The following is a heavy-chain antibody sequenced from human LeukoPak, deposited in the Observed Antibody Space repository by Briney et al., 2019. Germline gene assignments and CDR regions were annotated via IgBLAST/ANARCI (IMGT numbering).Heavy chain of an antibody. CDR2: INQDGSEK. Sequence: GGSLRLSCAASGFTFSSWMSWVRQAPGKGLEWVANINQDGSEKHYVDSVKGRFTTSRDNAKNSLYLQMNTLRAEDTAVYYCALGNSFDYWGQGTLVTVSS. V-gene: IGHV3-7*01. CDR3: ALGNSFDY. J-gene: IGHJ4*02. D-gene: IGHD3-16*01. CDR1: GFTFSSW.